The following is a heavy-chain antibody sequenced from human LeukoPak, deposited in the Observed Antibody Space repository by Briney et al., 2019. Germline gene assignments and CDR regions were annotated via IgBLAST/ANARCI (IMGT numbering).Heavy chain of an antibody. D-gene: IGHD3-10*01. CDR3: AKVSFYYVSGIYYKIAFDI. CDR2: ISYDGSNK. V-gene: IGHV3-30-3*01. CDR1: GFTFSSYA. J-gene: IGHJ3*02. Sequence: GGSLRLSCAASGFTFSSYAMHWVRQAPGKGLEWVAVISYDGSNKYYADSVKGRFTISRDNSKNTLYLQMNSLRAEDTAVYYCAKVSFYYVSGIYYKIAFDIGGKGKMVPFSS.